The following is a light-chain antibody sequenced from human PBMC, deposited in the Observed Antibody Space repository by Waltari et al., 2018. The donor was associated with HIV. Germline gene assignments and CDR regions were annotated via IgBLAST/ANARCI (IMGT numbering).Light chain of an antibody. CDR2: DVY. V-gene: IGLV2-11*01. J-gene: IGLJ1*01. Sequence: QSALPQSRSVSGSPGQSVTISFTGTSSDVGCYNYVSWYQQHPGTAPKLMIYDVYKRPSGVPDRFSGSKSGTTASLTISGLQAEDEADYYCSSFGGTYAYVFGSGTRVTVL. CDR3: SSFGGTYAYV. CDR1: SSDVGCYNY.